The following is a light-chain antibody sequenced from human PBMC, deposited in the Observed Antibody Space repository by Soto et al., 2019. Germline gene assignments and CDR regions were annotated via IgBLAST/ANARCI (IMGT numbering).Light chain of an antibody. CDR2: EGS. V-gene: IGLV2-23*01. CDR3: CSYAGSSTYV. Sequence: QTVLTQPASVSGSPGRSITISCTGTSSDVWSYNFVSWFQQHPGKAPKLMIYEGSERPPGVSNRFSGSKSGNTASLTISGLQAEDEADYYCCSYAGSSTYVFGTGTKVTVL. J-gene: IGLJ1*01. CDR1: SSDVWSYNF.